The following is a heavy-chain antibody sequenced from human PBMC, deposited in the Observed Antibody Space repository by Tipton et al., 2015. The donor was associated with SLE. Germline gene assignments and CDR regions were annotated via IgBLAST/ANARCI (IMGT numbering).Heavy chain of an antibody. V-gene: IGHV4-34*01. CDR1: GGSFSGYY. CDR2: INHSGST. Sequence: TLSLTCAVYGGSFSGYYWSWIRQPPGKGLEWIGEINHSGSTNYNPSLKSRVTISVDTSKNQFSLKLSSVTAADTAVYYCARGSIAADVTSWGDLDIWGQGTMVTVSS. CDR3: ARGSIAADVTSWGDLDI. D-gene: IGHD6-13*01. J-gene: IGHJ3*02.